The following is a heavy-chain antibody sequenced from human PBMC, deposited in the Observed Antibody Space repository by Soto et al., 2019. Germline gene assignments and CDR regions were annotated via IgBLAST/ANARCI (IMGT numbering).Heavy chain of an antibody. CDR2: IYYSGKT. D-gene: IGHD6-6*01. V-gene: IGHV4-39*01. CDR3: AKNLPRTARFDY. CDR1: GASITSNTYF. J-gene: IGHJ4*02. Sequence: QLQLHESGPGLVKPSETLSLTCSLSGASITSNTYFWAWIRQPPGKGLEWVGSIYYSGKTPYNPSFKSRTTISVDRSRNQFSLQVSSVTAADTAVYYCAKNLPRTARFDYWGQGTVVTVSS.